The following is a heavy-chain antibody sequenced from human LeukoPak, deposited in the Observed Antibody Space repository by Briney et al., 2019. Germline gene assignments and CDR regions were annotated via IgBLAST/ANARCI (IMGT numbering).Heavy chain of an antibody. CDR1: GFTFSSYA. J-gene: IGHJ4*02. V-gene: IGHV3-30*04. Sequence: GGSLRLSCAASGFTFSSYAMHWVRQAPGKGLEWVTIISYDGGYKYYADSVKGRFTISRDNSKNTLYLQMNSLRAEDTAVYYCARVGALSSSWLLYWGQGTLVTVSS. D-gene: IGHD6-13*01. CDR2: ISYDGGYK. CDR3: ARVGALSSSWLLY.